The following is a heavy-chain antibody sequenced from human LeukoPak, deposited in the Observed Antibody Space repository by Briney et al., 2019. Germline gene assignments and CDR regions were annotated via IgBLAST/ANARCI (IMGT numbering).Heavy chain of an antibody. CDR2: ISSSSSYI. D-gene: IGHD2-15*01. J-gene: IGHJ6*04. CDR3: ARDIVVALDV. V-gene: IGHV3-21*01. CDR1: GFTFSSYS. Sequence: PGGSLRLSCAASGFTFSSYSMNSVRQAPGNWLGWLSSISSSSSYIYYADSVKGRFTISRDNAKNSLYLQMNSLRAEDTAVYYCARDIVVALDVWGKGTTVTVSS.